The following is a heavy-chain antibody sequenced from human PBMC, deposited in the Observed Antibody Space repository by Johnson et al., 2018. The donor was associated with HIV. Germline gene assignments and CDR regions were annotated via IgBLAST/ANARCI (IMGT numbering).Heavy chain of an antibody. J-gene: IGHJ3*01. CDR3: AKDRRQGGSNPDAFDL. V-gene: IGHV3-30*02. D-gene: IGHD1-26*01. CDR1: GFTFSTYG. Sequence: VHLVESGGGVVQPGGSLRLSCAASGFTFSTYGVHWVRQAPGKGLEWVSFIRFDGSDKYYADFVKGRFTVSRDNSKNTMYLEMNSLRSEDTAVYYCAKDRRQGGSNPDAFDLWGQGTMVTVSS. CDR2: IRFDGSDK.